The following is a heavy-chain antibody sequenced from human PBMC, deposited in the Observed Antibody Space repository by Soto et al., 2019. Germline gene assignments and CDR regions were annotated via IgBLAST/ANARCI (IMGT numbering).Heavy chain of an antibody. CDR2: ISSSSSYI. CDR3: ATDPDCSGGSCHN. D-gene: IGHD2-15*01. CDR1: GFTFSSYS. Sequence: GGSLRLSCAASGFTFSSYSMNWVRQAPGKGLEWVSSISSSSSYIYYADSVKGRFTISRDNAKNSLYLQMNSLRAEDTAVYYCATDPDCSGGSCHNWGQGTLVTVSS. J-gene: IGHJ4*02. V-gene: IGHV3-21*01.